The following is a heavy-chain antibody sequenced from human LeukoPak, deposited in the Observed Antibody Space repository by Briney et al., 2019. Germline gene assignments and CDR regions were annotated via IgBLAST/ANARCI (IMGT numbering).Heavy chain of an antibody. CDR1: GGSISSSPYY. D-gene: IGHD5-18*01. CDR2: IYYSGTT. J-gene: IGHJ5*02. CDR3: AKGAGGFSYYNWFDP. V-gene: IGHV4-39*07. Sequence: ASETLSLTCTVSGGSISSSPYYWGWIRQPPGKGLEWIGSIYYSGTTHYNPSLESRVTISVDTSKNQFSLKLASVTAADTAIYYCAKGAGGFSYYNWFDPWGQGTLVTVSS.